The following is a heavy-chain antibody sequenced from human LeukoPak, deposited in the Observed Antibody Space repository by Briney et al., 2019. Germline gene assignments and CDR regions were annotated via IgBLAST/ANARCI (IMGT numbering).Heavy chain of an antibody. CDR1: GGSISSYH. CDR3: ARFTPQGYGWGGYNRFDP. J-gene: IGHJ5*02. V-gene: IGHV4-59*01. D-gene: IGHD3-16*01. CDR2: IYYSGST. Sequence: SETLSLTCTVSGGSISSYHWSWIRQPPGKGLEWIGYIYYSGSTNYNPSLKSRVTISLDTSKNQFSLNLTSVTAADTAVYYCARFTPQGYGWGGYNRFDPWGQGTLVTVSS.